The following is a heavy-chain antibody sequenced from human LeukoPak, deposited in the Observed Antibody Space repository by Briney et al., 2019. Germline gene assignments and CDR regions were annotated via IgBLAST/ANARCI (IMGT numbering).Heavy chain of an antibody. CDR1: GGSISGFY. Sequence: KPSETPSLTCTVSGGSISGFYWSWIRQPAGGGLEWIGRIYSSGYTNYNPSLESRVTLSVDTSANQLSLKLTSVTAADTAMYYCARDSDGHTLDYWGQGTLITVSS. J-gene: IGHJ4*02. CDR2: IYSSGYT. CDR3: ARDSDGHTLDY. D-gene: IGHD2/OR15-2a*01. V-gene: IGHV4-4*07.